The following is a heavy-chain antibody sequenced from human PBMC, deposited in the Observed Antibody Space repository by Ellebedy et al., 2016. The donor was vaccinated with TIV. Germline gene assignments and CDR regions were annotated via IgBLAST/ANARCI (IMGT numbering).Heavy chain of an antibody. V-gene: IGHV1-18*01. CDR3: ARDRYGSGSYYKTSYYYYYGMDV. J-gene: IGHJ6*02. CDR2: ISAYNGNT. CDR1: GGTLMSYG. Sequence: AASVKVSCKASGGTLMSYGICWVRQAPGQGLEWMGWISAYNGNTNYAQKLQGRVTMTTDTSTSTAYMELRSLRSDDTAVYYCARDRYGSGSYYKTSYYYYYGMDVWGQGTTVTVSS. D-gene: IGHD3-10*01.